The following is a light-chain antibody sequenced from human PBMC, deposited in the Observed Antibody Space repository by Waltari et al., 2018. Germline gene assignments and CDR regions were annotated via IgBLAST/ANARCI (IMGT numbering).Light chain of an antibody. CDR1: QSVLYTDNNKNY. V-gene: IGKV4-1*01. CDR3: HQHYTTPWT. Sequence: DIVMTQSPDSLAVSLGERATINCNAIQSVLYTDNNKNYLTWYQQKPGKSPQLLIYWASTRESGVPDRFIGSGSGTDFTLTISSLQAEDVAVYYCHQHYTTPWTFGQGTQVEL. CDR2: WAS. J-gene: IGKJ1*01.